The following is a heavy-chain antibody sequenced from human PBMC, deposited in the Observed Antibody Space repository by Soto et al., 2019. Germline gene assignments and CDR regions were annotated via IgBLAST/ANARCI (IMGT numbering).Heavy chain of an antibody. CDR2: ISWNSGSI. D-gene: IGHD6-13*01. V-gene: IGHV3-9*01. Sequence: GGSLRLSCAASGFTFDYYAMHWVRQAPGKGLEWVSGISWNSGSIGYADSVKGRFTISRDNAKNSLYLQMNSLRGEDTALYYCAKDNSSWYNWFDPWGQGTLVTVSS. CDR3: AKDNSSWYNWFDP. J-gene: IGHJ5*02. CDR1: GFTFDYYA.